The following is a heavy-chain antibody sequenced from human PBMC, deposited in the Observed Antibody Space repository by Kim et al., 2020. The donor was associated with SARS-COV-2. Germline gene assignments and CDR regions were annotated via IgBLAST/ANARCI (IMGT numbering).Heavy chain of an antibody. CDR3: ARDLTDWGVNKNWFDP. J-gene: IGHJ5*02. CDR1: GYTFTSYA. D-gene: IGHD3-10*01. CDR2: INTNTGNP. V-gene: IGHV7-4-1*02. Sequence: ASVKVSCKASGYTFTSYAMNWVRQAPGQGLEWMGWINTNTGNPTYAQGFTGRFVFSLDTSVSTAYLQISSLKAEDTAVYYCARDLTDWGVNKNWFDPWGQGTLVTVSS.